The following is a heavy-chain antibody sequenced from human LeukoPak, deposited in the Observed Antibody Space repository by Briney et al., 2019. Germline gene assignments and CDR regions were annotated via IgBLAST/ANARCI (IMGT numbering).Heavy chain of an antibody. CDR2: INPNSGGT. CDR3: ARVEVTNDAFDI. V-gene: IGHV1-2*02. D-gene: IGHD2-21*02. Sequence: ASVEVSCKASGYTFTGYYMHWVRQAPGQGLEWMGWINPNSGGTNYAQKFQGRVTMTRDTSISTAYMELSRLRSDDTAVYYCARVEVTNDAFDIWGQGTMVTVSS. CDR1: GYTFTGYY. J-gene: IGHJ3*02.